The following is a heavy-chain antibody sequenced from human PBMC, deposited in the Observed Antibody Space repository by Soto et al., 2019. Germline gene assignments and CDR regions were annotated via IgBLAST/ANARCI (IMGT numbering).Heavy chain of an antibody. CDR3: AILGYDETQALHY. V-gene: IGHV1-2*02. D-gene: IGHD5-12*01. J-gene: IGHJ4*02. CDR2: INTRSGDT. CDR1: GYTFSAYF. Sequence: ASVKVSCKASGYTFSAYFINWVRQAPGQGLEWLGWINTRSGDTKYAQKFQGRVTLTRDTSVRTAYLELSSLRSDDTAVYQCAILGYDETQALHYCGQGTLVTVSS.